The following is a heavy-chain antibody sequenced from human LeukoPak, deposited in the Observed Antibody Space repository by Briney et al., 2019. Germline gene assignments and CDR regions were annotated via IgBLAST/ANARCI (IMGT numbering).Heavy chain of an antibody. D-gene: IGHD3-16*01. CDR1: GDSVSSNSAA. CDR3: ARDGTNDWGYYYYMDV. J-gene: IGHJ6*03. V-gene: IGHV6-1*01. Sequence: SQTLSLTCAISGDSVSSNSAAWNWIRQSPSRGLEWPGRTYYRSKWYNDYAVSVKSRITINPDTSKNQFSLQLNSVTPEDTAVYYCARDGTNDWGYYYYMDVWGKGTTVTISS. CDR2: TYYRSKWYN.